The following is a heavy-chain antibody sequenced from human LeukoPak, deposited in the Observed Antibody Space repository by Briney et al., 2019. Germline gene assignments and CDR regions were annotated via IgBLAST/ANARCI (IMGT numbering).Heavy chain of an antibody. CDR3: ARDAQISKLNLDAFDI. J-gene: IGHJ3*02. CDR2: IWYDGSNK. D-gene: IGHD2/OR15-2a*01. CDR1: GFTFSSYG. V-gene: IGHV3-33*01. Sequence: GRSLRLSCAASGFTFSSYGMHWVRQAPGKGLEWVAVIWYDGSNKYYADSVKGRFTISRDNSKNTLYLQMNSLRAEDTAVYYCARDAQISKLNLDAFDIWGQGTMVTVSS.